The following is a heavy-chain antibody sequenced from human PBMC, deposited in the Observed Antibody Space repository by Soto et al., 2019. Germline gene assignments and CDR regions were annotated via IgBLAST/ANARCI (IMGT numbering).Heavy chain of an antibody. CDR2: INPNSGGT. V-gene: IGHV1-2*04. Sequence: GASVKVSCKASGYTFTGYYMHWVRQAPGQGLEWMGWINPNSGGTNYAQKFQGWVTMTRDTSISTAYMELGRLRSDDTAVYYCARGAVVVPAAIQYWFDPWGQGTLVTVSS. CDR3: ARGAVVVPAAIQYWFDP. J-gene: IGHJ5*02. CDR1: GYTFTGYY. D-gene: IGHD2-2*01.